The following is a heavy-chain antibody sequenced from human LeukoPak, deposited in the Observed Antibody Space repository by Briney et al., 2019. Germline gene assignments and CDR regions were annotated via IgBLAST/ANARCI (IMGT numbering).Heavy chain of an antibody. CDR3: ARAVSYHYYDSSGYHLDY. CDR2: INHSGST. Sequence: SETLSLTCTVSGGSISSYYWSWIRQPPGKGLEWIGEINHSGSTNYNPSLKSRVTISVDTSKNQFSLKLSSVTAADTAVYYCARAVSYHYYDSSGYHLDYWGQGTLVTVSS. D-gene: IGHD3-22*01. V-gene: IGHV4-34*01. CDR1: GGSISSYY. J-gene: IGHJ4*02.